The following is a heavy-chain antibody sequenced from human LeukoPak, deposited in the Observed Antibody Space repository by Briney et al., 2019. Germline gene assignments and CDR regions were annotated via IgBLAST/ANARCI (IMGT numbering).Heavy chain of an antibody. D-gene: IGHD3-3*01. V-gene: IGHV1-18*01. Sequence: GASVKVSCKASGYTFTSYGISWVRQAPGQGLEWMGWISAYNGNTNYAQKLQGRVTMTTDTSTSTAYTELRSLRSDDTAVYYCARYDFWSGYLPDYWGQGTLVTVSS. J-gene: IGHJ4*02. CDR1: GYTFTSYG. CDR2: ISAYNGNT. CDR3: ARYDFWSGYLPDY.